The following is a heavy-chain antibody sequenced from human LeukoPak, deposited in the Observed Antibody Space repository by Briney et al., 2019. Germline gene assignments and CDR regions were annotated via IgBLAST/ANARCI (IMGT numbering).Heavy chain of an antibody. CDR1: GYTFTSYD. J-gene: IGHJ5*02. Sequence: ASVNVSCKASGYTFTSYDINWVRQATGQGLEWMGWMNPNSGNTGYAQKFQGRVTMTRNTSISTAYMELSSLRSEDTAVYYCARGRLEPRYYDFWSGQNWFDPWGQGTLVTVSS. CDR2: MNPNSGNT. D-gene: IGHD3-3*01. CDR3: ARGRLEPRYYDFWSGQNWFDP. V-gene: IGHV1-8*01.